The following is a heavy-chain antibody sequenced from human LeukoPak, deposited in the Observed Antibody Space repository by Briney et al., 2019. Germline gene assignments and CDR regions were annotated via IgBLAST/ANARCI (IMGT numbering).Heavy chain of an antibody. D-gene: IGHD4-11*01. CDR1: GFTFSSYG. Sequence: GGSLRLSCAASGFTFSSYGMHWVRQAPGKGLEWVSVIWYDGSNKYYADSVKGRFTISRDNSKNTLYLQMNSLRAEDTAVYYCARDSLDYSNQYGMDVWGQGTTVTVSS. CDR2: IWYDGSNK. V-gene: IGHV3-33*01. J-gene: IGHJ6*02. CDR3: ARDSLDYSNQYGMDV.